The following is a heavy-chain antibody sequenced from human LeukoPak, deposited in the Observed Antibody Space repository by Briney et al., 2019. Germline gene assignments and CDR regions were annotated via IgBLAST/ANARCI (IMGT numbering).Heavy chain of an antibody. J-gene: IGHJ4*02. Sequence: PGGSLRLSCAASGFTFDDYAMHWVRQAPGKGLEWVSGISWNSGSIGYADSVKGRFTISRDNSKNTLYLQMNSLRAEDTAVYYCAKDPGVVPAAIVDYWGQGTLVTVSS. CDR2: ISWNSGSI. D-gene: IGHD2-2*01. V-gene: IGHV3-9*01. CDR1: GFTFDDYA. CDR3: AKDPGVVPAAIVDY.